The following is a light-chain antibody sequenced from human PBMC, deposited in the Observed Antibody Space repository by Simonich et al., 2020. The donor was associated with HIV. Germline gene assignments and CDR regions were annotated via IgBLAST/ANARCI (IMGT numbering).Light chain of an antibody. J-gene: IGKJ1*01. CDR1: QSLVHSDGNTY. V-gene: IGKV2-30*02. Sequence: DVVMTQSPLSLPVTLGQPASISCRSSQSLVHSDGNTYLNWFQQRPGQSPRRLIYKVSNRDSGVPDRFSGSGSGTDFTLKISRVEAEDFGVYSCMQGTHWPRTFGQGTKVEIK. CDR3: MQGTHWPRT. CDR2: KVS.